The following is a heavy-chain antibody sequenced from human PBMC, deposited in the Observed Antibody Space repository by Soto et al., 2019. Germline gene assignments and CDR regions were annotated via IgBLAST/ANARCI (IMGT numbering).Heavy chain of an antibody. CDR2: IDPSDSYT. J-gene: IGHJ6*02. Sequence: PGESLKISCKGSGYSFTSYWISWVRQMPGKGLEWMGRIDPSDSYTNYSPSFQGHVTISADKSISTAYLQWSSLKASDTDMYYCALAGYYYDSSGYLVVYGMDVWGQGTTVTVSS. CDR3: ALAGYYYDSSGYLVVYGMDV. V-gene: IGHV5-10-1*01. CDR1: GYSFTSYW. D-gene: IGHD3-22*01.